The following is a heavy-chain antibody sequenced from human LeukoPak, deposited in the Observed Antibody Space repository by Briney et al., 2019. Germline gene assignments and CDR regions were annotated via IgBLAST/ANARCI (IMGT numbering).Heavy chain of an antibody. J-gene: IGHJ4*02. CDR1: GFTFSDYY. CDR3: AREVRYSSSWYPD. Sequence: GGFLRLSCAASGFTFSDYYMSWIRQAPGKGLEWVSYISSSSSYTNYADSVKGRFTISRDNAKNSLYLQMNSLRAEDTAVHYCAREVRYSSSWYPDWGQGTLVTVSS. D-gene: IGHD6-13*01. V-gene: IGHV3-11*06. CDR2: ISSSSSYT.